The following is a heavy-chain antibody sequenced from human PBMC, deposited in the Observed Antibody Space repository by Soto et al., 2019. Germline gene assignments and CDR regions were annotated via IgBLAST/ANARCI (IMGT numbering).Heavy chain of an antibody. CDR3: AKDPSRDRHDGYFDY. CDR1: GFTFSSYA. J-gene: IGHJ4*02. V-gene: IGHV3-23*01. D-gene: IGHD3-3*01. Sequence: PGGSLRLSCAASGFTFSSYAMSWVRQAPGKGLEWVSAISGSGGSTYYADSVKGRFTISRDNSKDTLYLQMNSLRAEDTAVYYCAKDPSRDRHDGYFDYWGQGTLVTVST. CDR2: ISGSGGST.